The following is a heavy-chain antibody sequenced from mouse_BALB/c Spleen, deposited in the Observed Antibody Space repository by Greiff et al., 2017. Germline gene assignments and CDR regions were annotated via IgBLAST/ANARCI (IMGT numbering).Heavy chain of an antibody. J-gene: IGHJ1*01. D-gene: IGHD2-1*01. CDR3: ARVPYGNYVWYFDV. Sequence: EVHLVESGGGLVQPGGSLKLSCAASGFTFSSYAMSWVRQTPEKRLEWVASISSGGSTYYPDSVKGRFTISRDNARNILYLQMSSLRSEDTAMYYCARVPYGNYVWYFDVWGAGTTVTVSS. CDR1: GFTFSSYA. V-gene: IGHV5-6-5*01. CDR2: ISSGGST.